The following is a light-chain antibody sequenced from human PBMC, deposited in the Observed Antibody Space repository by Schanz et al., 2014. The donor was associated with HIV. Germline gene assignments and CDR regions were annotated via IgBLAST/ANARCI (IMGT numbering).Light chain of an antibody. V-gene: IGLV1-40*01. CDR2: GNS. Sequence: QSVLTQPPSVSGAPGQRVTISCTGSNSNIGARYDVNWYQQLPGTAPKLLIYGNSNRPSGVPDRFSASKSGTSASLAITGLQAEDEADYYCCSFAGTIWVFGGGTKVTVL. CDR1: NSNIGARYD. J-gene: IGLJ3*02. CDR3: CSFAGTIWV.